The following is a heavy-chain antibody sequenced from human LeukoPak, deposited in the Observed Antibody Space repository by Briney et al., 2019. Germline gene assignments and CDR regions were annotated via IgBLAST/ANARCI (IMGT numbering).Heavy chain of an antibody. D-gene: IGHD2-2*01. CDR3: AKFKRDIVVVPAAILAFDI. CDR2: ISGSGGGT. V-gene: IGHV3-23*01. J-gene: IGHJ3*02. CDR1: GFTFSSYA. Sequence: PGGSLRLSCAASGFTFSSYAMSWVRQAPGKGLEWVSAISGSGGGTYYADSVKGRFTISRDNSKNTLYLQMNSLRAEDTAVHYCAKFKRDIVVVPAAILAFDIWGQGTMVTVSS.